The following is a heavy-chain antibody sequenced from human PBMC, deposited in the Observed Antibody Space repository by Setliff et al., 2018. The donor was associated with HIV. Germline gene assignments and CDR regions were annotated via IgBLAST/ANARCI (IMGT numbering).Heavy chain of an antibody. Sequence: PGESLKISCKGSGYSFTSYWIGWVRQMPGKGLEWMGIIYPGDSDTRYSPSFQGQVTISADKSINTAYLQWSSLKASDTAMYYCARHGYCRGTSGSEYYYYYGMDVWGQGTTVTISS. CDR1: GYSFTSYW. CDR3: ARHGYCRGTSGSEYYYYYGMDV. D-gene: IGHD2-2*03. CDR2: IYPGDSDT. J-gene: IGHJ6*02. V-gene: IGHV5-51*01.